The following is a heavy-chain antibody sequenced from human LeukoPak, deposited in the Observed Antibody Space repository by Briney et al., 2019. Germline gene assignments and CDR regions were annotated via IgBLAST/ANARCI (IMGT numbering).Heavy chain of an antibody. CDR2: IYYSGST. J-gene: IGHJ5*02. CDR3: ARRAPGPAVISNWFDP. V-gene: IGHV4-39*01. D-gene: IGHD2-2*01. Sequence: SETLSLTCTVSGCSISSSNYYWSWIRQPPGKGLEWIGSIYYSGSTYYKSSLKSRVAISVDTSKNQFSLNLTSVTAADTAVYYCARRAPGPAVISNWFDPWGQGTLVTVSS. CDR1: GCSISSSNYY.